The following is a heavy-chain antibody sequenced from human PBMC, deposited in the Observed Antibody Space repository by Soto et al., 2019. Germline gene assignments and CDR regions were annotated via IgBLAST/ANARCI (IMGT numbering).Heavy chain of an antibody. V-gene: IGHV3-23*01. CDR1: GFIFSNYV. Sequence: GGSLRLSCAASGFIFSNYVMSWVLQAPGKGLEWVSSISDSGGTSYYADSVKGRFTISRDNSKNTLYLQMNSLRAEDTAIYYCAKRPRALLTFDYWGQGTLVTVSS. J-gene: IGHJ4*02. D-gene: IGHD1-26*01. CDR3: AKRPRALLTFDY. CDR2: ISDSGGTS.